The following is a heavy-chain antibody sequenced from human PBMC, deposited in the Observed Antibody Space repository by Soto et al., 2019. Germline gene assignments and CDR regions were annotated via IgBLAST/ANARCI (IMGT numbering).Heavy chain of an antibody. CDR1: GFTFSDYY. CDR3: AREDGYNYSPYYYYYYGMDV. D-gene: IGHD5-12*01. J-gene: IGHJ6*02. CDR2: ISSSGRTI. Sequence: QVQLVESGGGLVKPGGSLRLSCAASGFTFSDYYMSWIRQAPGKGLEWVSYISSSGRTIYYADSVKGRFTISRDNAKNSLYLQMNSRRAEDTAVYYCAREDGYNYSPYYYYYYGMDVWGQGTTVTVSS. V-gene: IGHV3-11*01.